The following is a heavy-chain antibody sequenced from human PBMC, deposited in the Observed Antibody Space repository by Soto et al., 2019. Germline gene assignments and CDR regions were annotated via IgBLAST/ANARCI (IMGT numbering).Heavy chain of an antibody. CDR3: ARSPQYSSGWNGGFDY. J-gene: IGHJ4*02. CDR1: GGSVGSGAYY. CDR2: IQYSGDT. V-gene: IGHV4-61*08. D-gene: IGHD6-19*01. Sequence: SETLSLTCIVSGGSVGSGAYYWSWIRQPPGNALEWIGYIQYSGDTNYNSSLKSRVTISVDMSRNRFSLKLTSVTAADTAFYYCARSPQYSSGWNGGFDYWGQGTLVTV.